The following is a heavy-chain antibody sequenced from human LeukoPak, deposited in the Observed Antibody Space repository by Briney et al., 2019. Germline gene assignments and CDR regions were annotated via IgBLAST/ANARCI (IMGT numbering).Heavy chain of an antibody. Sequence: ASVKVSCKASGYTFTGYYMHWVRQAPGQGLEWMGWINPNSGGTNYAQKFQGRVTMTRDTSISTAYMELSRLRSDDTAVYYCARGFLRYFDWLTPQGFDPWGQGTLVTVSS. CDR1: GYTFTGYY. CDR2: INPNSGGT. D-gene: IGHD3-9*01. J-gene: IGHJ5*02. CDR3: ARGFLRYFDWLTPQGFDP. V-gene: IGHV1-2*02.